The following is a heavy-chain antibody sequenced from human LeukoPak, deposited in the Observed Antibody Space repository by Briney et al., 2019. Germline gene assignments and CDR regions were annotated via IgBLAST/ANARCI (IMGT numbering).Heavy chain of an antibody. CDR2: INHSGST. V-gene: IGHV4-34*01. CDR1: GGSFSGYY. D-gene: IGHD2-2*01. J-gene: IGHJ6*02. Sequence: PSETLSLTCAVYGGSFSGYYWSWIRQPPGKGLEWIGEINHSGSTNYNPSLKSRVTISVDTSKNQFSLKLSSVTAADTAVYYCAAYCSSTSCTNNYYYGMDVWGQGTTVTVSS. CDR3: AAYCSSTSCTNNYYYGMDV.